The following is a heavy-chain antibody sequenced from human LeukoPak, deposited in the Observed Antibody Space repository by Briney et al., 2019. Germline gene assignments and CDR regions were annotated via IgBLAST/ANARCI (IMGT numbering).Heavy chain of an antibody. Sequence: GGSLRLSCAASGFTFSSYGMHWVRQAPGKGLEWVAFIRYDGSNKYYADSVKGRFTISRDNSKNTLYLQMNSLRAEDTAVYYCAKDATGSYSSSWYYFDYWGQGTLVTVSS. D-gene: IGHD6-13*01. CDR2: IRYDGSNK. CDR1: GFTFSSYG. J-gene: IGHJ4*02. V-gene: IGHV3-30*02. CDR3: AKDATGSYSSSWYYFDY.